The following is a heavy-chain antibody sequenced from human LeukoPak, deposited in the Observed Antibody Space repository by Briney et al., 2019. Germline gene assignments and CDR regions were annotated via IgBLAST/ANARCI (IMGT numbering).Heavy chain of an antibody. CDR1: GYXFTGYY. CDR3: ARVRGGRGSSYGYPY. CDR2: INPNSGGT. J-gene: IGHJ4*02. D-gene: IGHD5-18*01. V-gene: IGHV1-2*02. Sequence: ASVKVSCKASGYXFTGYYIHWVRQAPGQGLEWMGWINPNSGGTNYAQKFQGRVTMTRDTSISTAYMELSRLRSDDTAVYYCARVRGGRGSSYGYPYWGQGTLVTVSS.